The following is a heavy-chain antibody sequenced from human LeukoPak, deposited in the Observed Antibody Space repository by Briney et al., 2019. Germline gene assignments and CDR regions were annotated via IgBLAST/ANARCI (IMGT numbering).Heavy chain of an antibody. Sequence: KSGGSLRLSCAASGFTFSSYAISWVRQAPGQGLEWMGRIIPILGIANYAQKFQGRVTITADKSTSTAYMELSSLRSEDTAVYYCAREAPSGIAVAGFDYWGQGTLVTVSS. J-gene: IGHJ4*02. CDR2: IIPILGIA. D-gene: IGHD6-19*01. V-gene: IGHV1-69*04. CDR3: AREAPSGIAVAGFDY. CDR1: GFTFSSYA.